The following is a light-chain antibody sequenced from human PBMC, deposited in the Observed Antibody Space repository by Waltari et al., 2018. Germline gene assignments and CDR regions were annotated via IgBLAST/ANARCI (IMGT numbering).Light chain of an antibody. CDR3: PSYDTHHPVI. J-gene: IGLJ2*01. V-gene: IGLV6-57*04. Sequence: FILTQPHSVSESPGKTVTISCTRSSGDIDSKYVQWYQQRPGTAPTTVIYEDYERPPGGPDRFSGSLDRFPNPALLTILALGPEDEGDFPCPSYDTHHPVIFGGGAQLTGL. CDR1: SGDIDSKY. CDR2: EDY.